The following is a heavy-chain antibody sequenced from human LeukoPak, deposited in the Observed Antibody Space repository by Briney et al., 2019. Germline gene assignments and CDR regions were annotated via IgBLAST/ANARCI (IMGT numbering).Heavy chain of an antibody. Sequence: PGGSLRLSCAASGFTFSSYWMHWVRQAPGKAMEWVSSITSSGTYTFYADSVKGRFTISRDNAKNSLHLQMDSLGPEDTAVYYCARDPYSGNYGTYYYYYMDVWGKGTTVTISS. CDR1: GFTFSSYW. V-gene: IGHV3-21*01. CDR2: ITSSGTYT. CDR3: ARDPYSGNYGTYYYYYMDV. D-gene: IGHD1-26*01. J-gene: IGHJ6*03.